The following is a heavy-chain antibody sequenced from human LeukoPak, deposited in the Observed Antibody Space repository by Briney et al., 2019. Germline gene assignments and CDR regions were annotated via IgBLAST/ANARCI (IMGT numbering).Heavy chain of an antibody. D-gene: IGHD3-10*01. J-gene: IGHJ4*02. Sequence: ASVKVSCKASGYTFTGYYMHWVRQAPGQGLEWMGWINPNSGGTNYAQKFQGRVTMTRNTSISTAYMELSSLRSEDTAVYYCAREGYYYGSGSYPYGYWGQGTLVTVSS. V-gene: IGHV1-2*02. CDR3: AREGYYYGSGSYPYGY. CDR1: GYTFTGYY. CDR2: INPNSGGT.